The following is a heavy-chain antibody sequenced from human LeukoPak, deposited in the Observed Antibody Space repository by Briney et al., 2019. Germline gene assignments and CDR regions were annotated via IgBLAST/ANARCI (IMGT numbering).Heavy chain of an antibody. CDR2: IIPILGIA. D-gene: IGHD5-12*01. J-gene: IGHJ6*02. CDR3: ARNSGSSSYGMDV. CDR1: GGTFSSYA. Sequence: SVKVSCKASGGTFSSYAISWVRQAPGQGLEWMGRIIPILGIANYAQKFQGRATITADKSTSTAYMELSSLRSEDTAVYYCARNSGSSSYGMDVWGQGTTVTVSS. V-gene: IGHV1-69*04.